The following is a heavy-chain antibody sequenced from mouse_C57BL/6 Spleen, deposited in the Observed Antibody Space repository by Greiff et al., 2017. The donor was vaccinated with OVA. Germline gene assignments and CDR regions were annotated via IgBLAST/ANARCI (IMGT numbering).Heavy chain of an antibody. Sequence: QVQLQQPGAELVKPGASVKLSCKASGYTFTSYWMHWVKQRPGRGLEWIGRIDPNSGGTKYNEKFKSKATLTVDKPSSTAYMQLISRTSEVSAVYYVARSDYYGSSVLDFDYWGQGTTLTVSS. J-gene: IGHJ2*01. CDR3: ARSDYYGSSVLDFDY. D-gene: IGHD1-1*01. CDR2: IDPNSGGT. CDR1: GYTFTSYW. V-gene: IGHV1-72*01.